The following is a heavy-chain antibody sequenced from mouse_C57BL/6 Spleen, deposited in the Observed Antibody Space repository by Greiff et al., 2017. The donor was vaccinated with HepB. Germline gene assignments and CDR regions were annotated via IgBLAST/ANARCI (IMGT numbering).Heavy chain of an antibody. V-gene: IGHV1-26*01. D-gene: IGHD2-2*01. CDR1: GYTFTDYY. J-gene: IGHJ1*03. CDR2: INPNNGGT. Sequence: EVQLQQSGPELVKPGASVKISCKASGYTFTDYYMNWVKQSHGKSLEWIGDINPNNGGTSYNQKFKGKATLTVDKSSSTAYMELRSLTSEDSAVYYCERGGIWLRQGDGYFDVWGTGTTVTVSS. CDR3: ERGGIWLRQGDGYFDV.